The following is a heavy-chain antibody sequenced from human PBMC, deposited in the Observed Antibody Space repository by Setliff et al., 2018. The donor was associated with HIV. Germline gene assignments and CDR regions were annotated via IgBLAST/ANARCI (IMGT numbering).Heavy chain of an antibody. J-gene: IGHJ4*02. D-gene: IGHD1-1*01. CDR1: GYTFTSYY. CDR3: ARATEAGTIDY. Sequence: ASVKVSCKASGYTFTSYYMHWVRRAPGQGLEWMVIINPSGGGTTYARKFQGRVTVTRDTSTTTVYMELSGLRSEDTAVYYCARATEAGTIDYWCQGTRVTVS. V-gene: IGHV1-46*01. CDR2: INPSGGGT.